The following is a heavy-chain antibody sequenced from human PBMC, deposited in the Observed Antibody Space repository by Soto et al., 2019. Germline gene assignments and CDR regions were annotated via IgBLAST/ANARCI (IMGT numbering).Heavy chain of an antibody. CDR2: ISGSGGST. CDR1: GFTFSSYA. D-gene: IGHD1-1*01. Sequence: GGSLRLSCAASGFTFSSYAMSWVRQAPGKGLEWVSAISGSGGSTYYADSVKGRFTISRDNSKNTLYLQMNSLRAEDTAVYYCAKNRNDVDYYYGMDVWGQGTTVTVSS. J-gene: IGHJ6*02. CDR3: AKNRNDVDYYYGMDV. V-gene: IGHV3-23*01.